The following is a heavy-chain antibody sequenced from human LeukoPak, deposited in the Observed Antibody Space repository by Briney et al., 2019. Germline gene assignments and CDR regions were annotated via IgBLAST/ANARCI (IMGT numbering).Heavy chain of an antibody. V-gene: IGHV3-33*06. J-gene: IGHJ4*02. CDR1: GFIFTSYA. D-gene: IGHD1-1*01. CDR3: AKRGSKWNLDN. Sequence: GGSLRLSCAASGFIFTSYAMHWVRQAPGKGLEWVAVISYDGSNKYYADSVKGRFTISKDTSKNTLYLQMSSLRAEDTAIYYCAKRGSKWNLDNWGQGTLVTVSS. CDR2: ISYDGSNK.